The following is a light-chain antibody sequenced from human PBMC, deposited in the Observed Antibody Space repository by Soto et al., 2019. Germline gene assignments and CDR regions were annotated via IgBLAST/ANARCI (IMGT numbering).Light chain of an antibody. Sequence: EIVLTQSPSNMSLSPGERATLSCRASQNIGNFLAWYQHKPGQAPRLLIYDASKRATGIPARFSGSGSGTDFTLTLSSLEPAYFAVYYCQQRTTWPPLFAFGPGTRVDIK. CDR2: DAS. CDR1: QNIGNF. CDR3: QQRTTWPPLFA. V-gene: IGKV3-11*01. J-gene: IGKJ3*01.